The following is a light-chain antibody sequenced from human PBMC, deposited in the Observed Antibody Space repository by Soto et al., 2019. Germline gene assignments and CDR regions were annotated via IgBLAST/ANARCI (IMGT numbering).Light chain of an antibody. CDR2: GVS. CDR1: QIVRSSY. Sequence: EIVLTQSPGTLSLSPGERATLSCRASQIVRSSYLAWYQQKLGQAPRLLIYGVSNRATGIPDRFSGSGSGTDFTLTISRLESEDFAVYYCQQYGTSPRTFGQGTKVEIK. V-gene: IGKV3-20*01. J-gene: IGKJ1*01. CDR3: QQYGTSPRT.